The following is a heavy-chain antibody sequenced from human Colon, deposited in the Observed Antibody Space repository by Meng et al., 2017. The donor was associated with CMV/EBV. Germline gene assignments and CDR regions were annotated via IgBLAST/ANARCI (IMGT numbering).Heavy chain of an antibody. D-gene: IGHD3-10*01. J-gene: IGHJ4*02. Sequence: QVPLQESGPRLVKPSETLSFTCTVSGDSIKNYYWTWFRRPAGKGLEWLGRIHYSGGTDDNPSLKSRVTLSIDTSKNQLSLKIYSVTAADTAVYYCARAGARGVPVDLWGQGTLVTVSS. CDR2: IHYSGGT. CDR3: ARAGARGVPVDL. CDR1: GDSIKNYY. V-gene: IGHV4-4*07.